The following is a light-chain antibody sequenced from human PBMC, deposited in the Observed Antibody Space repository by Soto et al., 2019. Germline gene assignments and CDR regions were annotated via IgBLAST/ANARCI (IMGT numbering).Light chain of an antibody. CDR1: SSNIGSNT. Sequence: QSVLTQPPSASGTPGQRVTISCSGSSSNIGSNTVNWYQQLPGTAPKLLIYSNNQRPSGVPDRFSFSKSGTSASLAISGLQSEDEADYYCSAWYDSLNALVFGGGTKLTVL. CDR3: SAWYDSLNALV. J-gene: IGLJ2*01. V-gene: IGLV1-44*01. CDR2: SNN.